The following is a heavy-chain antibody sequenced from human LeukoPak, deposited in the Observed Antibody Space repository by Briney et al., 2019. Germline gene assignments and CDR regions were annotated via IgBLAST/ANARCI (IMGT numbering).Heavy chain of an antibody. V-gene: IGHV3-74*01. CDR3: AKDGSSSWYLVY. Sequence: GGSLRLSCAASGFSISTYWIHWVRQAPGKGLVWVSRINPDGSTTYYADSVKGRFTISRDNSKNTLYLQMNSLRAEDTAVYYCAKDGSSSWYLVYWGQGTLVTVSS. CDR1: GFSISTYW. CDR2: INPDGSTT. J-gene: IGHJ4*02. D-gene: IGHD6-13*01.